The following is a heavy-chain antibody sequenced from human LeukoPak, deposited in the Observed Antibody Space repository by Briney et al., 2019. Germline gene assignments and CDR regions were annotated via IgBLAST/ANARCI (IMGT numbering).Heavy chain of an antibody. J-gene: IGHJ4*02. V-gene: IGHV4-39*07. CDR3: ARCITMVRGVIPYFDY. Sequence: SETLSLTCTVSGGSVSSTHYWGWIRQPPGKGLEWMGSIYYSGSTYYNPSLKSRVTISVDTSKNQFSLKLSSVTAADTPVYYCARCITMVRGVIPYFDYWGQGTLVTVSS. CDR1: GGSVSSTHY. CDR2: IYYSGST. D-gene: IGHD3-10*01.